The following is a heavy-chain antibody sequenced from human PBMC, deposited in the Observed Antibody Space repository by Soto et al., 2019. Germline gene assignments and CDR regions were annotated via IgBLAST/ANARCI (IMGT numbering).Heavy chain of an antibody. V-gene: IGHV1-69*02. CDR1: GGTFSSYT. Sequence: QVQLVQSGAEVKKPGSSVKVSCKASGGTFSSYTISWVRQAPGQGLEWMGRIIPILGIAKYAQKFQGRATITADKSTSTAYRELSSLRSEDTAVYYCARALTVGATVDYWGQGTLVTVSS. J-gene: IGHJ4*02. CDR3: ARALTVGATVDY. D-gene: IGHD1-26*01. CDR2: IIPILGIA.